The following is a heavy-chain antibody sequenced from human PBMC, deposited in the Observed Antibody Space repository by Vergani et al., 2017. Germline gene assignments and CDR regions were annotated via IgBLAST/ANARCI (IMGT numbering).Heavy chain of an antibody. CDR3: ARDMXHANCGGDCFCMDV. D-gene: IGHD2-21*01. CDR2: ISYDGSNK. CDR1: GFTFSSYA. Sequence: QVQLVESGGGVVQPGRSLTLSCAASGFTFSSYAMHWVRQAPGKGLEWVAVISYDGSNKYYADSVKGRFTISRDNSKNTLYLQMNSLGAEDTAVYYCARDMXHANCGGDCFCMDVWGKGTTVTVSS. J-gene: IGHJ6*03. V-gene: IGHV3-30-3*01.